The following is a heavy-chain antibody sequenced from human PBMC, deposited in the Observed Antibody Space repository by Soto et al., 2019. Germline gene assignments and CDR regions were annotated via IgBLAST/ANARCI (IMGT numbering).Heavy chain of an antibody. CDR1: GYTFTGYY. J-gene: IGHJ4*02. Sequence: RASVKVSCKASGYTFTGYYMHWVRQAPGQGLEWMGWINPNSGGTNYAQKFQGRVTMTRDTSISTAYMELSRLRSDDTAVYYCARGYYDFWSGLYYWGQGTLVTVSS. CDR2: INPNSGGT. D-gene: IGHD3-3*01. V-gene: IGHV1-2*02. CDR3: ARGYYDFWSGLYY.